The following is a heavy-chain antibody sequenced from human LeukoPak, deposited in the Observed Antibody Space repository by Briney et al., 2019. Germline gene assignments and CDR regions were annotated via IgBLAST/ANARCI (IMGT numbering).Heavy chain of an antibody. D-gene: IGHD3-22*01. J-gene: IGHJ6*02. CDR1: GGTFSSYA. Sequence: ASVKVSCKASGGTFSSYAINWVRQATGQGLEWMGWMNPKSGNTGYAQKFQGRVTMTRNTSISTAYMELSSLRSEDTAVYYCARSRYHNYYDSSGYTYYYYGMDVWGQGTTVTVSS. CDR3: ARSRYHNYYDSSGYTYYYYGMDV. V-gene: IGHV1-8*02. CDR2: MNPKSGNT.